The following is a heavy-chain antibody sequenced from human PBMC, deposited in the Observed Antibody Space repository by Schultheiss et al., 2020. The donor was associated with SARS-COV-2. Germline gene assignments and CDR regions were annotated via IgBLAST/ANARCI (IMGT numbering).Heavy chain of an antibody. Sequence: SETLSLTCTVSGGSISSGGYYWRWIRQPAGKGLEWIGRIYTSGSTYYNPSLKSRVTISVDTSKNQFSLKLSSVTAADTAVYYCARGIRPDYTRFDPWGPGILVTVSS. CDR2: IYTSGST. CDR3: ARGIRPDYTRFDP. CDR1: GGSISSGGYY. V-gene: IGHV4-61*02. J-gene: IGHJ5*02. D-gene: IGHD3-3*01.